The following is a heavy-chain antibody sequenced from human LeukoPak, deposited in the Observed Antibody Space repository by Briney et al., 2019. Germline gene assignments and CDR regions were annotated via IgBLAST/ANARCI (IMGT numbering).Heavy chain of an antibody. CDR2: INAGSGNT. D-gene: IGHD2-2*01. V-gene: IGHV1-3*03. CDR3: ARDHGGDQPHY. Sequence: VASVKVSCKASGYTFTSYAIHWVRQAPGQRLEWMGWINAGSGNTKYLEEFQGKVTITRDTAASTAYMELSSLRSEDTAVYYCARDHGGDQPHYWGKGTLVTVSS. J-gene: IGHJ4*02. CDR1: GYTFTSYA.